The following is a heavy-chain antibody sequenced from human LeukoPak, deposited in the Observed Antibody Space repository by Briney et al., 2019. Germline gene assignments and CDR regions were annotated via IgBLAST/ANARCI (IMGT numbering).Heavy chain of an antibody. V-gene: IGHV3-30*18. D-gene: IGHD4-17*01. Sequence: GGSLRLSCAASGFSFMSYGMHWVRQAPGKGLEWVGVISDDGRRKDYADSVKGRFTISRDNSKDTLYLQMNSLRAEDTAVYYCAKRPSDYGDYVSYFDYWGQGTLVTVSS. CDR3: AKRPSDYGDYVSYFDY. CDR2: ISDDGRRK. J-gene: IGHJ4*02. CDR1: GFSFMSYG.